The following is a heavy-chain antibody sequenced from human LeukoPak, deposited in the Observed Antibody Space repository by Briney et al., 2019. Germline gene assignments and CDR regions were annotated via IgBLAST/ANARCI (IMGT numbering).Heavy chain of an antibody. J-gene: IGHJ4*02. CDR1: GFTFDDYA. CDR2: ISWNSGSR. CDR3: AKATEKLYDSRNDY. V-gene: IGHV3-9*01. D-gene: IGHD3-22*01. Sequence: PGGSLRLSCAASGFTFDDYAMHWVRQAPGKGLEWVSGISWNSGSRGYADSVKGRFTISRDNAKNSLYLQMNSLRPEDTALYYCAKATEKLYDSRNDYWGQGTLVTVSS.